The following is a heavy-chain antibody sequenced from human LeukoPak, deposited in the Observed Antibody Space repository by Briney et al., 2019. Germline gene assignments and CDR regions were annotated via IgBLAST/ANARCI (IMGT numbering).Heavy chain of an antibody. CDR2: ASSSGTTI. CDR3: ARVGVVVAATGNLWFDP. J-gene: IGHJ5*02. Sequence: GGSLRLSCAASGFTFSSYEMNWVRQAPGKGLEWVSYASSSGTTIYYADSVKGRFTVSRDNAKNSLYLQMNSLRAEATAVYYCARVGVVVAATGNLWFDPWGQGTLVTVSS. D-gene: IGHD2-15*01. CDR1: GFTFSSYE. V-gene: IGHV3-48*03.